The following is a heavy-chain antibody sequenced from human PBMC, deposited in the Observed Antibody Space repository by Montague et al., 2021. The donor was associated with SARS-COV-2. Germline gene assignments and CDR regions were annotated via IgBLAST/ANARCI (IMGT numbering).Heavy chain of an antibody. CDR3: ARDAHIGSTWSFSGYGVDV. CDR1: GDSVSSNNVA. J-gene: IGHJ6*02. Sequence: CAISGDSVSSNNVAWNWIRQSPSRGLEWLGRTNYRSKWHYDYAVSVKSRILIIPNTSENQFSLQLNSVTPGDTAVYYCARDAHIGSTWSFSGYGVDVWGQGATVTVSS. V-gene: IGHV6-1*01. CDR2: TNYRSKWHY. D-gene: IGHD6-13*01.